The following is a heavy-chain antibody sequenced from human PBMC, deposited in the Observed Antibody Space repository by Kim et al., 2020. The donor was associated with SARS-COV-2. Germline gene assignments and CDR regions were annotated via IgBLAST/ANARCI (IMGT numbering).Heavy chain of an antibody. D-gene: IGHD6-19*01. CDR2: IKSKTDGGTT. CDR1: GFTLSNAY. V-gene: IGHV3-15*01. Sequence: GGSLRLSCAASGFTLSNAYMTWVRQAPGKGLEWVGRIKSKTDGGTTDYAAPVKGRFTISRDDSQKTLYLQMNSLRTEDTAVYYCTTEGIAVAGTWGFFDYWGQGTLVTVSS. CDR3: TTEGIAVAGTWGFFDY. J-gene: IGHJ4*02.